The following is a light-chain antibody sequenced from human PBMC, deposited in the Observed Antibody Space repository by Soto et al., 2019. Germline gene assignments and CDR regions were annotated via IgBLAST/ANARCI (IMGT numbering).Light chain of an antibody. J-gene: IGKJ5*01. CDR2: TAS. V-gene: IGKV1-16*02. CDR1: QDITNY. CDR3: QQYHSYPIT. Sequence: DIQMTQSPSSLSASVGDRVTITWRASQDITNYLAWFQQKPGKAPKSLIYTASSLKSGVPSKFSGSRSGTDFTLTISSLQPEDFATYYCQQYHSYPITFGQGTRLEIK.